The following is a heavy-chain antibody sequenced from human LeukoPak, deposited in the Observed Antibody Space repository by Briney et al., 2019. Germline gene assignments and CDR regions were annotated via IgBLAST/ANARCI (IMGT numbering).Heavy chain of an antibody. V-gene: IGHV3-21*06. CDR3: ARDVGMDV. CDR2: ISTSSSYI. J-gene: IGHJ6*04. CDR1: GFTFSSYG. D-gene: IGHD2-15*01. Sequence: GRSLRLSCAASGFTFSSYGMHWVRQAPGKGLEWVSSISTSSSYIYYADSVKGRFTISRDNAKNCLYLQMNSLRAEDTAVYYCARDVGMDVWGKGTTVTVSS.